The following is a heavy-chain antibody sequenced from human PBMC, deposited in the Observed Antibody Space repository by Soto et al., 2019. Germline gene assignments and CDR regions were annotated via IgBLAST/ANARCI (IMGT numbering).Heavy chain of an antibody. V-gene: IGHV3-53*01. Sequence: EVLLVESGGGLIQPGGSLRLSCAVTEFSVSSYYMSWVRQAPGKGLEWVAVIYSDGTTYHADSVKGRFTISRDNFMNTLYLQMNVLRAADTAVYHCARFYGAGSWFFEYWGQGTLVTVSS. CDR2: IYSDGTT. CDR3: ARFYGAGSWFFEY. D-gene: IGHD3-10*01. J-gene: IGHJ4*02. CDR1: EFSVSSYY.